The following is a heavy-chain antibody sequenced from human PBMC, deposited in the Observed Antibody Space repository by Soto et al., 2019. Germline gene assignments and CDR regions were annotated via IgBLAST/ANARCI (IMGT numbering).Heavy chain of an antibody. D-gene: IGHD6-19*01. J-gene: IGHJ4*02. CDR3: ARRTYESGWRHYFDH. V-gene: IGHV5-10-1*01. CDR1: GYSFAGYW. CDR2: IDPSDSQT. Sequence: GASLKISCKGSGYSFAGYWITWVRQMPGKGLEWMGRIDPSDSQTYYSPSFRGHVTISAAKSISTAYLQWSSLKASDTAMYYCARRTYESGWRHYFDHWGQGTLVTVSS.